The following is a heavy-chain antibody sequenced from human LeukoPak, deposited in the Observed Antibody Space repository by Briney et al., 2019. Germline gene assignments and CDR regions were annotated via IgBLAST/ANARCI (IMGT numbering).Heavy chain of an antibody. J-gene: IGHJ3*02. CDR1: GGSISSYY. V-gene: IGHV4-59*08. CDR2: IYYSGST. CDR3: ARRGGGGNPTDGAFDI. Sequence: SETLSLTCTVSGGSISSYYWSWIRQPPGKGLEWIGFIYYSGSTYYNPSLESRVTISLDTSKNQFSLRLSSVTAADTAVYYCARRGGGGNPTDGAFDIWGQGTMVTVSS. D-gene: IGHD4-23*01.